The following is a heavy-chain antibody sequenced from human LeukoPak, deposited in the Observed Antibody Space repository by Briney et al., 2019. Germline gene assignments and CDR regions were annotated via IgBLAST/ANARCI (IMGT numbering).Heavy chain of an antibody. CDR2: IYSGGST. CDR3: ASSRCSGGSCYFQH. V-gene: IGHV3-53*01. J-gene: IGHJ1*01. Sequence: GGSPRLSCAASGFTVSSNYMSWVRQAPGKGLEWVSVIYSGGSTYYADSVKGRFTISRDNSKNTLYLQMNSLRAEDTAVYYCASSRCSGGSCYFQHWGQGTLVTVSS. D-gene: IGHD2-15*01. CDR1: GFTVSSNY.